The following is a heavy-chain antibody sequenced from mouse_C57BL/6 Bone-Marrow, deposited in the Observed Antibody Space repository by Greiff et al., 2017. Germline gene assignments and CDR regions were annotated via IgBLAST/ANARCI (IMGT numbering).Heavy chain of an antibody. Sequence: VQLQESGAELARPGASVKLSCKASGYTFTSYGISWVKQRTGQGLEWIGEIYPRSGNTYYNEKFKGKATLTADKSSSTAYMELRSLTSEDSAVYFCAREGSYRFAYWGQGTLVTVSA. CDR2: IYPRSGNT. V-gene: IGHV1-81*01. J-gene: IGHJ3*01. CDR1: GYTFTSYG. CDR3: AREGSYRFAY. D-gene: IGHD2-10*01.